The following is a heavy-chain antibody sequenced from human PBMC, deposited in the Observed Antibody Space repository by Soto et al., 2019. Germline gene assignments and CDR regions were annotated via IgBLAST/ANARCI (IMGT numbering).Heavy chain of an antibody. J-gene: IGHJ4*02. V-gene: IGHV4-59*01. CDR1: GGSLSGYY. Sequence: SETLSLTCTVSGGSLSGYYWSWIRQPPGKGLEWIAYIYYDGSPKYSPSLKSRVTISVDTSKNQFSLKLSSVTAADTAVYYCARRYGYYFDYWGQGTLVTVSS. D-gene: IGHD3-9*01. CDR2: IYYDGSP. CDR3: ARRYGYYFDY.